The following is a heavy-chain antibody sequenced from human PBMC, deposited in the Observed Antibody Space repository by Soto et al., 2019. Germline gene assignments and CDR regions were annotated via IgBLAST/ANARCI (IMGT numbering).Heavy chain of an antibody. J-gene: IGHJ4*02. Sequence: EVQLLESGGGLVQPGGSLRLSCAASGFTFSSYAMSWVRQAPGKGLEWVSAISGSGGSTYYADSVKGRFTISRDNSKNTVYLQMNSLRAEDTAVYYCGKAHYGYDILTEHWGQGTLVTVSS. CDR2: ISGSGGST. V-gene: IGHV3-23*01. CDR3: GKAHYGYDILTEH. D-gene: IGHD3-9*01. CDR1: GFTFSSYA.